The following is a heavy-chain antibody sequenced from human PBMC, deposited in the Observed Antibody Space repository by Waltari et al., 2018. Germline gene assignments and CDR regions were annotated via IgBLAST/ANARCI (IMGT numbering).Heavy chain of an antibody. CDR2: ITWNSGSI. CDR3: AKPRPGQQLIRTLFDY. Sequence: EVQLVESGGGLVQPGRSLRLSCAASGFTFDDYAMHWVRQAPGKGLEWVSGITWNSGSIGYADSWKCRFTISRDNAKNSLYLQMNSLRADDTALYYCAKPRPGQQLIRTLFDYWGQGTLVTVSS. J-gene: IGHJ4*02. V-gene: IGHV3-9*01. D-gene: IGHD6-13*01. CDR1: GFTFDDYA.